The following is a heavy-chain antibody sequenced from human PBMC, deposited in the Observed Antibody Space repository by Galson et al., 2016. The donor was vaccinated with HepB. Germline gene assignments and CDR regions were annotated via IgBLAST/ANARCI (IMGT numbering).Heavy chain of an antibody. Sequence: SLRLSCAASGFTFSSYGMSWVRQAPRKGLEWVSGISGSGGNTYYADSVKGRFAISRDNSKNTLYLQMNSLRAEDTAVYYCAKIKGRWVADYWGQGTLVIVSS. V-gene: IGHV3-23*01. J-gene: IGHJ4*02. D-gene: IGHD2-15*01. CDR2: ISGSGGNT. CDR3: AKIKGRWVADY. CDR1: GFTFSSYG.